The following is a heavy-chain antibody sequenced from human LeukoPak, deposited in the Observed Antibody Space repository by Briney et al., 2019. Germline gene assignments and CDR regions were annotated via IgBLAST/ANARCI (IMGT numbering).Heavy chain of an antibody. CDR1: GFSFSNHW. CDR2: INTDGSDT. J-gene: IGHJ4*02. V-gene: IGHV3-74*01. D-gene: IGHD7-27*01. Sequence: GGPLRLSCAASGFSFSNHWMHCVRQVSGKGRVWVSRINTDGSDTRYADSVEGRFIISRDNDRNTLFLQMNSLRVEDTAVYYCARNNWGIDDWGQGTLVTVSS. CDR3: ARNNWGIDD.